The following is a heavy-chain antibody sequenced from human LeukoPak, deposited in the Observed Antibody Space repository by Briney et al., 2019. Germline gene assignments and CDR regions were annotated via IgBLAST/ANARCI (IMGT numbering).Heavy chain of an antibody. J-gene: IGHJ4*02. CDR3: ARASYYYDSSGYPGYYFDY. D-gene: IGHD3-22*01. Sequence: AASVKVSCTASGYTFTDYYMHWVRQAPGQGLEWMGWINPNSGGTNYAQKFQGRVTMTRDTSISTAYMELSRLRSDDTAVYYCARASYYYDSSGYPGYYFDYWGQGTLVTVSS. CDR1: GYTFTDYY. CDR2: INPNSGGT. V-gene: IGHV1-2*02.